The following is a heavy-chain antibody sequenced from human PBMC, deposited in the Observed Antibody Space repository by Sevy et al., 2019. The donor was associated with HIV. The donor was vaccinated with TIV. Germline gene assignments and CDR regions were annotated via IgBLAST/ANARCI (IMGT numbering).Heavy chain of an antibody. J-gene: IGHJ4*02. Sequence: GGSLRLSCAASGFSFSTYWMHWVRQAPGKGLEWVANIKQDESEKYYVASVKGRFTISRDNAKNSVYLEMNSLRPEDTAIYYCAKGNSGSFDYWGQGILVTVSS. D-gene: IGHD3-22*01. CDR1: GFSFSTYW. V-gene: IGHV3-7*01. CDR2: IKQDESEK. CDR3: AKGNSGSFDY.